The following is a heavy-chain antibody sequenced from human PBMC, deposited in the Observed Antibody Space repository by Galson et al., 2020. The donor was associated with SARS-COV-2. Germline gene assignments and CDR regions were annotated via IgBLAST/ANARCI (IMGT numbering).Heavy chain of an antibody. D-gene: IGHD6-25*01. V-gene: IGHV3-23*01. CDR3: AKGDSSGRFYFDY. Sequence: GESLKISCAASGFTFSTNGMSWVRQAPGKGLEWVSTSGDTGNTYYAVSVKGRFTISRDYSKNTLYLQMNSLRAEDTAIYYCAKGDSSGRFYFDYWGQRTLVTVSS. CDR2: SGDTGNT. CDR1: GFTFSTNG. J-gene: IGHJ4*02.